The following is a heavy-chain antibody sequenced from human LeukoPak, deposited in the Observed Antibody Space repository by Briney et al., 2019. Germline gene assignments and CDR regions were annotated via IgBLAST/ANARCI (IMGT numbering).Heavy chain of an antibody. CDR3: TTRVPIVGLDH. CDR1: GFTFSSYA. CDR2: ISSNGGST. V-gene: IGHV3-64*01. J-gene: IGHJ4*02. Sequence: GGSLRLSCAASGFTFSSYAMHWVRQAPGKGLEYVSAISSNGGSTYYANSVKGRFTISRDNSKNTLYLQMGSLRSEDTAVYYCTTRVPIVGLDHWGQGTLITVSS. D-gene: IGHD1-26*01.